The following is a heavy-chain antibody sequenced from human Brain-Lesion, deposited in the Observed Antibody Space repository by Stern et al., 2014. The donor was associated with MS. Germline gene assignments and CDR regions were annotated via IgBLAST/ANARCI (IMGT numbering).Heavy chain of an antibody. J-gene: IGHJ5*02. CDR3: AGEEDIRYCSGGSCTGNWFDP. CDR2: IYYSGNT. V-gene: IGHV4-39*01. Sequence: QLVESGPGLVKPSETLSLTCTVAGGSVSSTSYAWAWIRQPPGKGLEWIGTIYYSGNTYYSPSLKSRLTISLDTSKNQFSLQLRVWTAADTAVYYCAGEEDIRYCSGGSCTGNWFDPWGQGTLVTVSS. D-gene: IGHD2-15*01. CDR1: GGSVSSTSYA.